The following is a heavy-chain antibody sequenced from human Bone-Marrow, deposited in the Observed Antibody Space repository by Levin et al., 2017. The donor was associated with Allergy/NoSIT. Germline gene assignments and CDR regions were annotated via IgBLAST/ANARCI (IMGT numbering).Heavy chain of an antibody. CDR1: GFTFTSYG. D-gene: IGHD5-12*01. V-gene: IGHV3-33*01. Sequence: GGSLRLSCAASGFTFTSYGMHRVRQAPGKGLEWVAVIWYSGSRQYYGESVKGRFTISRDSSKNTLFLQMNNLTVEDTAVYFCARDIGYEATFYGLDVWGQGTTVTVSS. CDR3: ARDIGYEATFYGLDV. J-gene: IGHJ6*02. CDR2: IWYSGSRQ.